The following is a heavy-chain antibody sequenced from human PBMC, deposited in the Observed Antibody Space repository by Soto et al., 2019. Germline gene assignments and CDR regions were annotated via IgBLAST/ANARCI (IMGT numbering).Heavy chain of an antibody. CDR2: IIPIFGTA. D-gene: IGHD6-13*01. J-gene: IGHJ4*02. CDR1: GGTFSSYA. CDR3: ARCHYSSSQYYFDY. Sequence: QVQLVQSGAEVKKPGSSVKVSCKASGGTFSSYAISWVRQAPGQGLEWMGGIIPIFGTANYAQKFQGRVTXXAXEXKSTAYMELSSLRSEDTAVYYCARCHYSSSQYYFDYWGQGTLVTVSS. V-gene: IGHV1-69*12.